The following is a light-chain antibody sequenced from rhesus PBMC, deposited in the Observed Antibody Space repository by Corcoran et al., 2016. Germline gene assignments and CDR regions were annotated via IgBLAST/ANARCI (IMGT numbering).Light chain of an antibody. CDR1: ESVSFFGINL. CDR2: QAS. CDR3: LQSKNSPYS. J-gene: IGKJ2*01. Sequence: DIVLTQSPASLDVSPGPRATITCRASESVSFFGINLIHWYQQKPGQPPKLLFSQASNKEPWVQARVSGSGSGTDFTLTINPVEADDAADYYCLQSKNSPYSFGQGTKVEIK. V-gene: IGKV7-13*01.